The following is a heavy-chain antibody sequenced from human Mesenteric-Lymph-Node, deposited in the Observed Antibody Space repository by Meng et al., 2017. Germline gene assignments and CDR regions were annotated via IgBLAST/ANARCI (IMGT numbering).Heavy chain of an antibody. J-gene: IGHJ4*02. Sequence: LRLSCTVSGGSISSGGYYWSWIRQHPGKGLEWIGYIYYSGSTYYNPSLKSRVTISVDTSKNQFSLKLSSVTAADTAVYYCARQTGGWLPIRVDYFDYWGQGTLVTVSS. D-gene: IGHD5-12*01. CDR2: IYYSGST. CDR1: GGSISSGGYY. V-gene: IGHV4-31*03. CDR3: ARQTGGWLPIRVDYFDY.